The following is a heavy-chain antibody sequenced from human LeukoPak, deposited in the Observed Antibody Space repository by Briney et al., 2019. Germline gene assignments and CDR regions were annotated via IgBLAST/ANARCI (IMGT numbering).Heavy chain of an antibody. J-gene: IGHJ6*02. Sequence: GASVKVSCKASGYTFTSYDINWVRQATGQGLEWMGWMNPNSGNTGYAQKFQGRVTMTRNTSISTAYMELSSLRSEDTAVYYCARVDIAAADESRVSAMDVWGQGTTVTVSS. D-gene: IGHD6-13*01. CDR3: ARVDIAAADESRVSAMDV. CDR2: MNPNSGNT. CDR1: GYTFTSYD. V-gene: IGHV1-8*01.